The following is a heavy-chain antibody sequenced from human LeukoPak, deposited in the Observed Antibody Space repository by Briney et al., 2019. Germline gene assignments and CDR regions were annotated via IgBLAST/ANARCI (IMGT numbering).Heavy chain of an antibody. V-gene: IGHV3-53*01. CDR1: GFTVSSNY. J-gene: IGHJ4*02. D-gene: IGHD6-19*01. Sequence: PGGSLRLSCAASGFTVSSNYMSWVRQAPGKGLEWVSVIYSGGSTYYADSVKGRFTISRDNSEKRLFLQMNSLRPDDSALYYCTKDLMTGFGSGWYFAYWGQGTLVTVSS. CDR2: IYSGGST. CDR3: TKDLMTGFGSGWYFAY.